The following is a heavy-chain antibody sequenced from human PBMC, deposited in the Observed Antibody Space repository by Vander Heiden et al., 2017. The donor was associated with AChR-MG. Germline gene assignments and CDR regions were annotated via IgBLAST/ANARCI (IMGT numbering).Heavy chain of an antibody. Sequence: QVQLVQSGAEVKKPGASVKVSCKASGYTFTSYGISWVRQAPGQGLEWMGWISAYNGNTNYAQKLQGRVTMTTDTSTSTAYMELRSLRSEETAVYYCARDRFRDSGSLYSPFDYWGQGTMVTVSS. CDR3: ARDRFRDSGSLYSPFDY. D-gene: IGHD1-26*01. CDR1: GYTFTSYG. CDR2: ISAYNGNT. V-gene: IGHV1-18*01. J-gene: IGHJ4*02.